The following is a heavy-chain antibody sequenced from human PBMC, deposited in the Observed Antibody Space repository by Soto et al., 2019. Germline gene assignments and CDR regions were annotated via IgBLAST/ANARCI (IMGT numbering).Heavy chain of an antibody. CDR1: GFAFSSHW. D-gene: IGHD3-22*01. CDR3: VRGSSGWHGIDY. CDR2: INTDGSST. Sequence: EVQLVESGGGLVQPGGSLRLSCAASGFAFSSHWMHWVRQAPGKGLVWVSRINTDGSSTNYADSVKGRFTISRNNAKNTLYVQMNSLRGEDTAVYYCVRGSSGWHGIDYWGQGTLVTVSS. J-gene: IGHJ4*02. V-gene: IGHV3-74*01.